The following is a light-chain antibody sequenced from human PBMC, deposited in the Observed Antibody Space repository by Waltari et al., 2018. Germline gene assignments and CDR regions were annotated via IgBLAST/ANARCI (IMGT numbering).Light chain of an antibody. CDR3: QQSHSTPQT. Sequence: DIQMTQSPASLSASVGDRVIITCRASQSIGNYLNWYQQTSGKAPTFLIYAASSLQSGVPSRFSGSGSGTEFTLTITSLQPEDFATYYCQQSHSTPQTFGQGTKLE. V-gene: IGKV1-39*01. J-gene: IGKJ2*01. CDR1: QSIGNY. CDR2: AAS.